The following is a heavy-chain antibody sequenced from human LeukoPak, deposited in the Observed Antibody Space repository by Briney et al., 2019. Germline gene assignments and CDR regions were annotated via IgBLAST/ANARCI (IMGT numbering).Heavy chain of an antibody. Sequence: GGSLRLSCVASGFTLSSYSMSWVRQAPGKGLEWVSAMSGSDTGSWYADSVKGRFTISRDNSKNTLYLQMNSLRAEDTAVYYCARDSISSSWYPVNFDYWGQGTLVTVSS. V-gene: IGHV3-23*01. CDR1: GFTLSSYS. CDR3: ARDSISSSWYPVNFDY. CDR2: MSGSDTGS. J-gene: IGHJ4*02. D-gene: IGHD6-13*01.